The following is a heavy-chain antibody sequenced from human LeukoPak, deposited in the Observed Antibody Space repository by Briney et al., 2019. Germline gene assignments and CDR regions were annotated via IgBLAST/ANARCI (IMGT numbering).Heavy chain of an antibody. CDR3: ARGPSGGNSEFDY. V-gene: IGHV4-34*01. CDR2: INHSGST. D-gene: IGHD4-23*01. CDR1: GGSFSGYY. J-gene: IGHJ4*02. Sequence: SETLSLTCAVYGGSFSGYYWSWIRQPPGKGLEWIGEINHSGSTNYNPSLKSRVTISVDTSKNQFSLKLSSVIAADTAVYYCARGPSGGNSEFDYWGQGTLVTVSS.